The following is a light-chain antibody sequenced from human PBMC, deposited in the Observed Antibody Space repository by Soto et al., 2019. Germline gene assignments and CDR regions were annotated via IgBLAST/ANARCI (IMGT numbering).Light chain of an antibody. CDR2: GAS. J-gene: IGKJ1*01. CDR1: QSVSTN. V-gene: IGKV3-15*01. Sequence: EIVMTQSPATLSVSPGERATLSCRASQSVSTNLVWYQQKPGQAPRLLIYGASTRATGVPGRFSGTGSGTECTLTISSLQSEDSAVYYCQQYNLWWTFGQGTKVEI. CDR3: QQYNLWWT.